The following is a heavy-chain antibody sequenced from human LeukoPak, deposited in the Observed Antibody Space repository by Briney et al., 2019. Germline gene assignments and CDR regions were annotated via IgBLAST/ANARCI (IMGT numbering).Heavy chain of an antibody. CDR1: GGSISNYY. CDR2: IHSIGST. CDR3: ARSEVAYYGSKNSLWPDAFDF. D-gene: IGHD3-10*01. J-gene: IGHJ3*01. V-gene: IGHV4-4*09. Sequence: SETLSLTCTVSGGSISNYYWSWIRQPPGKRLEWIGYIHSIGSTSYNPSLKSRVTISLDTSQMQFSLRLSSVTAADTAVYYCARSEVAYYGSKNSLWPDAFDFWGQGTVVTVSP.